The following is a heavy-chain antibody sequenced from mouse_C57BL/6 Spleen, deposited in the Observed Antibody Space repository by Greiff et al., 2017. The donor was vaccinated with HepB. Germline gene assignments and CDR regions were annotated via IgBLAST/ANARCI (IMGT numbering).Heavy chain of an antibody. CDR2: ISYSGST. CDR3: ARSDYSGSSGGLSFDY. Sequence: EVKVVESGPGLAKPSQTLSLTCSVTGYSITSDYWNWIRKFPGNKLEYMGYISYSGSTYYNPSLKSRISITRDTSKNQYYLQLNSVTTEDTATYYSARSDYSGSSGGLSFDYWGPGTTLTVSS. D-gene: IGHD1-1*01. J-gene: IGHJ2*01. V-gene: IGHV3-8*01. CDR1: GYSITSDY.